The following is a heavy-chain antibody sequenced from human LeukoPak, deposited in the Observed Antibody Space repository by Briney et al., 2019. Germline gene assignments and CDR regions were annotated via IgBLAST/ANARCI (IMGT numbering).Heavy chain of an antibody. V-gene: IGHV4-59*08. Sequence: SETLSLTCSVSGGSISSYYWSWIRQPPGKGLEWIGYIYYSGSTNYNPSLKSRVTISVDTSKNQFSLKLSSVTAADTAVYYCASTPYYYYYMDVWGKGTTVTVSS. CDR3: ASTPYYYYYMDV. CDR1: GGSISSYY. CDR2: IYYSGST. J-gene: IGHJ6*03.